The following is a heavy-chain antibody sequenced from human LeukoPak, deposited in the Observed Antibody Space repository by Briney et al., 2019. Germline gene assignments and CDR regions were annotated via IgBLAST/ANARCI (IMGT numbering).Heavy chain of an antibody. CDR2: INPNSGGT. CDR1: GYTFTGYY. CDR3: ARDARRVAAAVYYYYYMDV. Sequence: ASVKVSCKASGYTFTGYYMHWVRQAPGQGLEWMGWINPNSGGTNYAQKFQGRVTMTRDTSISTAYMELSSLRSEDTAVYYCARDARRVAAAVYYYYYMDVWGKGTTVTVSS. J-gene: IGHJ6*03. V-gene: IGHV1-2*02. D-gene: IGHD6-13*01.